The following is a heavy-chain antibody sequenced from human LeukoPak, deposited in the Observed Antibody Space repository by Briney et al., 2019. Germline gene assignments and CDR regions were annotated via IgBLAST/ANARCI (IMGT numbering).Heavy chain of an antibody. J-gene: IGHJ2*01. V-gene: IGHV3-74*01. CDR2: INPDGSRT. CDR3: ARVIVVVVAATLAPYWYFDL. D-gene: IGHD2-15*01. CDR1: GFTFSSNW. Sequence: GGSLRLSCAASGFTFSSNWMHWVRQGPGKGLVWVSRINPDGSRTDYAESVKGRFTISRDNAKNSLYLQMNSLRAEDTAVYYCARVIVVVVAATLAPYWYFDLWGRGTLVTVSS.